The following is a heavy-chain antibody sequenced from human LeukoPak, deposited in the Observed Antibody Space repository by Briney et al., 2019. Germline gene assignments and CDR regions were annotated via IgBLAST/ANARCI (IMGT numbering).Heavy chain of an antibody. Sequence: GASVKVSCKASGYTFTSYAMNWVRQAPGQGLEWMGWINTNTGNPTYAPGFTGPFVFSLDTSVSTAYLQISSLKAEGPGVYFCSRVPPQLVRGGGEWGQGTLVTVSS. CDR3: SRVPPQLVRGGGE. CDR1: GYTFTSYA. CDR2: INTNTGNP. V-gene: IGHV7-4-1*02. J-gene: IGHJ4*02. D-gene: IGHD6-13*01.